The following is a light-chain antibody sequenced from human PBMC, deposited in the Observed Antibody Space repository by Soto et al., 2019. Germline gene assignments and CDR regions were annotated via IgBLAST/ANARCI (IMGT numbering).Light chain of an antibody. Sequence: EIVLTQSPGTLSLSPGERATLSCRASQSVSSSYLAWYQQKPGQAPRLLIYGASSRATGIPDRFSGSGSGTDFTLTISRLEPEDFAVYYCQQYGSSPQTLGGGTEGE. CDR3: QQYGSSPQT. CDR2: GAS. CDR1: QSVSSSY. V-gene: IGKV3-20*01. J-gene: IGKJ4*02.